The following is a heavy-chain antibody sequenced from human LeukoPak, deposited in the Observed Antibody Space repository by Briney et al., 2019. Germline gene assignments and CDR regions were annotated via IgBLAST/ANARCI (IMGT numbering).Heavy chain of an antibody. V-gene: IGHV3-23*01. CDR1: GFTFSSYA. CDR2: ISGSGGST. J-gene: IGHJ4*02. D-gene: IGHD6-13*01. CDR3: AKVPIGIAAAGTAYYFDY. Sequence: PGGSLRLSCAASGFTFSSYAMNWVRQAPGKGLEWVSAISGSGGSTYYADSVKGRFTISRDNSKNTLYLQMNSLRAEDTAVYYCAKVPIGIAAAGTAYYFDYWGQGTLVTVSS.